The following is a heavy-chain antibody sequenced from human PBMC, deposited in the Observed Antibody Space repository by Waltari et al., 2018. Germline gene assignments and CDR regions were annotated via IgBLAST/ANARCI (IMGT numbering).Heavy chain of an antibody. CDR2: ITPILGIA. D-gene: IGHD2-2*01. CDR1: GGTFSSYA. Sequence: QVQLVQSGAEVKKPGSSVKVSCKASGGTFSSYAISWVRQAPGQGLEWMGGITPILGIANYAQKFQCRVTITADKSTSTAYMELSSLRSEDTAVYYCASSDIVVVPAAMPYYYYMDVWGKGTTVTVSS. J-gene: IGHJ6*03. CDR3: ASSDIVVVPAAMPYYYYMDV. V-gene: IGHV1-69*10.